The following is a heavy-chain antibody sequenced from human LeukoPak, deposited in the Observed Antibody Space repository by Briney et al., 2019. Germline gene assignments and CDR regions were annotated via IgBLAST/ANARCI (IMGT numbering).Heavy chain of an antibody. CDR3: ARVEITIFGVVIGAFDI. CDR2: IYYSGST. Sequence: PSETLSLTCTVSGGSISSYYWSWIRQPPGKGLECIGYIYYSGSTNYNPSLKSRVTISVDTSKNQFSLKLSSVTAADTAVYYCARVEITIFGVVIGAFDIWGQGTMVTVSS. J-gene: IGHJ3*02. D-gene: IGHD3-3*01. V-gene: IGHV4-59*01. CDR1: GGSISSYY.